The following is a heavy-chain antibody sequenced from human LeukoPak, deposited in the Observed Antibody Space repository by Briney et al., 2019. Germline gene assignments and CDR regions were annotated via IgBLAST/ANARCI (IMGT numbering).Heavy chain of an antibody. CDR1: GYTFTSYS. CDR3: ARDVDTAMVLNY. J-gene: IGHJ4*02. CDR2: INPSGGST. Sequence: ASVKVSCKASGYTFTSYSMHWVRQAPGQGLGWMGIINPSGGSTSYAQKFQGRVTMTRDTSTSTVYMELSSLRSDDTAVYYCARDVDTAMVLNYWGQGALVTVSS. D-gene: IGHD5-18*01. V-gene: IGHV1-46*01.